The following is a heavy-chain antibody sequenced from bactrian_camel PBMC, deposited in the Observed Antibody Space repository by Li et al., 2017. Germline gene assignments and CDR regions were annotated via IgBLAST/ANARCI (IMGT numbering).Heavy chain of an antibody. V-gene: IGHV3S55*01. Sequence: HVQLVESGGGSVQAGGTLRLSCDASGIEYRNRCMAWYRQAPGKGREGVAAIGTDGFTRYAKFLQGRFTISKDNAKNTLYLQMNSLKPDDTAMYWCKLNSGECTGGTWTRLSSQETQVTVS. CDR2: IGTDGFT. J-gene: IGHJ4*01. D-gene: IGHD1*01. CDR1: GIEYRNRC.